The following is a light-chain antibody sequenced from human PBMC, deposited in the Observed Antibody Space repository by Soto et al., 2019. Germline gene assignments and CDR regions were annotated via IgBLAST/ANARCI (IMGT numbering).Light chain of an antibody. J-gene: IGKJ5*01. Sequence: EIVLTQSPATLSVSPGERVTLSCRASQNILSNLAWYQQKPGQAPRLLIYGASTRATGIPARFSGSGSGTEFTLTISSLQSEDFAVYYCQQYNNWPITFGQGTRLEIK. CDR1: QNILSN. CDR3: QQYNNWPIT. CDR2: GAS. V-gene: IGKV3-15*01.